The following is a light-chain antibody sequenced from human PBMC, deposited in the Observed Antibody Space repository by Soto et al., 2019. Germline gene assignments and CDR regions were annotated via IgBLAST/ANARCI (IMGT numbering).Light chain of an antibody. CDR2: EVS. V-gene: IGLV2-14*01. CDR3: GLYTSENPHV. Sequence: QSALTQPASVSGSPGQSITISCIGTSSDVGGYNYVSWYQQHPGKAPKVVIYEVSNRPSGVSYRFSGSKSGNTASLTISGLQAEDEADYYCGLYTSENPHVFGNATKVTV. CDR1: SSDVGGYNY. J-gene: IGLJ1*01.